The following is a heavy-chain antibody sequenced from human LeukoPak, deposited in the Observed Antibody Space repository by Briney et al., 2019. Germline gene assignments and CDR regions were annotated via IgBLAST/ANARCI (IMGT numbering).Heavy chain of an antibody. D-gene: IGHD6-6*01. Sequence: GGSLRLSCAASGFTFSSYAMSWVRQAPGKGLEWVAVISYTGNTKYYVDSMKGRFTISRDNSKNTLYLQMNSLRAEDTAVYYCVKESDEYSSSSSDYWGQGTLVTVSS. CDR1: GFTFSSYA. CDR2: ISYTGNTK. CDR3: VKESDEYSSSSSDY. V-gene: IGHV3-30*18. J-gene: IGHJ4*02.